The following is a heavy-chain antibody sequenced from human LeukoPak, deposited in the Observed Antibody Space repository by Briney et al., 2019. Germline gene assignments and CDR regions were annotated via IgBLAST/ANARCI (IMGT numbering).Heavy chain of an antibody. CDR1: GGSISSGGYY. D-gene: IGHD7-27*01. V-gene: IGHV4-31*03. CDR2: IYYSGST. J-gene: IGHJ4*02. Sequence: SETLSLTCTVSGGSISSGGYYWSWIRQHPGKGLEWIGYIYYSGSTYYNPSLKSRVTISVDTSKNQFSLKLSSVTAADTAVYYCATRSGAPYYFDYWGQGTLVTVSS. CDR3: ATRSGAPYYFDY.